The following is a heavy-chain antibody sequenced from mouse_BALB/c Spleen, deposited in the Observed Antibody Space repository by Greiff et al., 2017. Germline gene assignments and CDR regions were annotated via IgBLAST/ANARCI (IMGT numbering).Heavy chain of an antibody. D-gene: IGHD2-14*01. Sequence: QVQLKESGPDLVAPSQSLSITCTVSGFSLTSYGVHWVRQPPGKGLEWLVVIWSDGSTTYNSALKSRLSISKDNSKSQVFLKMNSLQTDDTAMYYCARYRYDAYYAMDYWGQGTSVTVSS. CDR1: GFSLTSYG. CDR2: IWSDGST. CDR3: ARYRYDAYYAMDY. J-gene: IGHJ4*01. V-gene: IGHV2-6-2*01.